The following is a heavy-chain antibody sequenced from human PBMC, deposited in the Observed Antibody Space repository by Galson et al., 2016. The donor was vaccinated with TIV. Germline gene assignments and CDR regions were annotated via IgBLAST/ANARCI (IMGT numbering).Heavy chain of an antibody. V-gene: IGHV1-18*01. CDR2: IGTYNGDR. CDR3: ASDVRCTGTNMDQ. J-gene: IGHJ4*02. CDR1: GYTFTNYG. D-gene: IGHD3-10*01. Sequence: SVKVSCKASGYTFTNYGISWVRQAPGQGLEWMGWIGTYNGDRRYAQKFQDRVTMTTDTSTSTAYLEVRSLRSDDTAVYYCASDVRCTGTNMDQWGQGTLVTVSS.